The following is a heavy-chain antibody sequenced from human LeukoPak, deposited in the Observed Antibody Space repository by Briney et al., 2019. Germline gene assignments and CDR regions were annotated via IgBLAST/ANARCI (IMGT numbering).Heavy chain of an antibody. CDR3: ARVLAVAVALDY. J-gene: IGHJ4*02. CDR1: GFTFSSYE. Sequence: GGSLRLSCAASGFTFSSYEMNWVRQAPGKGLGWVSYISSSGSTIYYADSVKGRFTISRDNAKNSLYLQMNSLRAEDTAVYYCARVLAVAVALDYWGQGTLVTVSS. V-gene: IGHV3-48*03. CDR2: ISSSGSTI. D-gene: IGHD6-19*01.